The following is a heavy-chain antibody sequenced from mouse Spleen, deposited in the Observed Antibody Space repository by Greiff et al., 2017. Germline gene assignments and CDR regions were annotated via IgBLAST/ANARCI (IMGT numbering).Heavy chain of an antibody. CDR3: ARGFITTIDY. Sequence: EVQLQQSGPELVKPGASVKISCKASGYTLTDYYMNWVKQSHGKSLEWIGDINPNNGGTSYNQKFKGKATLTVDKSSSTAYMELRSLTSEDSAVYYCARGFITTIDYWGQGTTLTVSS. CDR2: INPNNGGT. D-gene: IGHD1-1*01. V-gene: IGHV1-26*01. J-gene: IGHJ2*01. CDR1: GYTLTDYY.